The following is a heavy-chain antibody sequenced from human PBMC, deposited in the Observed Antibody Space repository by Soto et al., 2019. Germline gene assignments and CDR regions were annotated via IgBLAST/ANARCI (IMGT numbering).Heavy chain of an antibody. CDR1: GYTFTSYG. CDR2: ISAYNGKA. CDR3: ARLRFLEWRDYYYMDV. Sequence: ASVKVSCKASGYTFTSYGISWVRQAPGQGLEWMGWISAYNGKANYAQKFQGRVTITTDTSTSTAYMELSSLRSEDTAVYYCARLRFLEWRDYYYMDVWGKGTKVTVSS. J-gene: IGHJ6*03. D-gene: IGHD3-3*01. V-gene: IGHV1-18*01.